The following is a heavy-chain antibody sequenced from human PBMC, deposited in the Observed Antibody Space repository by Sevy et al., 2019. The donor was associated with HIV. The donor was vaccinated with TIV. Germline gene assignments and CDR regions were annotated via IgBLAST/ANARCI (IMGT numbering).Heavy chain of an antibody. J-gene: IGHJ4*02. V-gene: IGHV4-59*08. CDR1: GGSITSLY. D-gene: IGHD1-26*01. CDR3: AGENAWGRGYS. CDR2: IYYNGHI. Sequence: SETLSLTCTVSGGSITSLYWNWIRQPPGKGLEWIANIYYNGHINYNPSLKSRVTLSLDTSKNQFSLRLGSLTAADTAMYYCAGENAWGRGYSWDQGTLVTVSS.